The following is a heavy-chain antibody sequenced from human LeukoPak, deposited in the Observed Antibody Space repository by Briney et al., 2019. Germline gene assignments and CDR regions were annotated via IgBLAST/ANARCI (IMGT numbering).Heavy chain of an antibody. CDR2: IYYSGST. CDR3: VRGQWEVRGVIITNLDY. J-gene: IGHJ4*02. D-gene: IGHD3-10*01. Sequence: SQTLSLTCTVSGGSISSGGYYWSWIRQHPGKGLEWIGYIYYSGSTYYNPSLKSRVTISVDTSKNQFFLNLTSVTAADTAVYYCVRGQWEVRGVIITNLDYWGQGALVTVSS. V-gene: IGHV4-31*03. CDR1: GGSISSGGYY.